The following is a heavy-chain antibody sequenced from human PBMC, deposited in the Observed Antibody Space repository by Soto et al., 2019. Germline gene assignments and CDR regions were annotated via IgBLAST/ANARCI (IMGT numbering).Heavy chain of an antibody. CDR1: GGTFSSYA. Sequence: QVQLVQSGAEVKKPGSSVKVSCKASGGTFSSYAISWVRQAPGQGLEWMGGIIPIFGTANYAQKFKGRVTITADESTSTAYMELSSLRSEDTAVYYCASGGTYCGGDCFISPVYYYYGMDVWGQGTTVTVSS. CDR2: IIPIFGTA. J-gene: IGHJ6*02. V-gene: IGHV1-69*01. CDR3: ASGGTYCGGDCFISPVYYYYGMDV. D-gene: IGHD2-21*02.